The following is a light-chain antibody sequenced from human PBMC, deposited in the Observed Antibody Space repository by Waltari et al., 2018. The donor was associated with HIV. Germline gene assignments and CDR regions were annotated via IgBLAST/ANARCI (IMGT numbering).Light chain of an antibody. CDR2: GSC. J-gene: IGKJ2*01. CDR1: HITGNAY. Sequence: SCRATHITGNAYLAWYHQNPGQAPSVLISGSCSRANGVPDSFSGSGSETDFTLTLSRLEPEDFSVYYCQHCGDASNTFGQGTKLEV. V-gene: IGKV3-20*01. CDR3: QHCGDASNT.